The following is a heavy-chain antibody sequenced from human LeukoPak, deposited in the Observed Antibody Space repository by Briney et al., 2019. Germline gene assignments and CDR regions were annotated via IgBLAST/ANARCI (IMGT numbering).Heavy chain of an antibody. D-gene: IGHD6-6*01. CDR2: ISYDGSNK. V-gene: IGHV3-30-3*01. J-gene: IGHJ4*02. CDR1: GFTFSSYA. CDR3: AKDGEAVFSSSSGVLDY. Sequence: GGSLRLSCAASGFTFSSYAMHWVRQAPGKGLEWVAVISYDGSNKYYADSVKGRFTTSRDNSKNTLYLQMNSLRAEDTAVYYCAKDGEAVFSSSSGVLDYWGQGTLVTVSS.